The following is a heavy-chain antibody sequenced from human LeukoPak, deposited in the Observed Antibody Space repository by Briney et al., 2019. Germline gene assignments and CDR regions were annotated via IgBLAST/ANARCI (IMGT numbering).Heavy chain of an antibody. CDR1: GYTFTGYY. J-gene: IGHJ4*02. V-gene: IGHV1-2*06. CDR3: ARDMVGGSYFGY. CDR2: INPNSGGT. Sequence: ASVKVSCKASGYTFTGYYTHWVRQAPGQGLEWMGRINPNSGGTNYAQKFQGRVTMTRDTSISTAYMELGRLRSDDTAVYYCARDMVGGSYFGYWGQGTLVTVSS. D-gene: IGHD1-26*01.